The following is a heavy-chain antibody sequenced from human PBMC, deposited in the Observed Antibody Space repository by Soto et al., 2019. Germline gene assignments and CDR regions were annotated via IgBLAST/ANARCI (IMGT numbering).Heavy chain of an antibody. Sequence: QVQLVQSGGEVRKAGASVRVSCKTSGYPFTSYDISWVRQAPGQGLEWMGWINPYNGDTNYTQTFQGRVTMTKDTSTTTVYMELRSLKFDDTAVYFCARDPVARHFDNWGQGTLVTVSS. CDR1: GYPFTSYD. V-gene: IGHV1-18*04. CDR3: ARDPVARHFDN. J-gene: IGHJ4*02. CDR2: INPYNGDT. D-gene: IGHD6-6*01.